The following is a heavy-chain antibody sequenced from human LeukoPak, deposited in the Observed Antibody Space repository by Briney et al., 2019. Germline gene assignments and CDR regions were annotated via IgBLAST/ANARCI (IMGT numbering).Heavy chain of an antibody. J-gene: IGHJ4*02. CDR2: INTNTGNP. CDR1: GYTFTRYA. V-gene: IGHV7-4-1*02. Sequence: ASVKVSCKASGYTFTRYAVNWVRQAPGQGLEWMGWINTNTGNPTYAQGFTGRFVFSLDTSVSTAYLQISSLKAEDTAVYYCARERHCSSTSCYGVYFDYWGQGTLVTVSS. CDR3: ARERHCSSTSCYGVYFDY. D-gene: IGHD2-2*01.